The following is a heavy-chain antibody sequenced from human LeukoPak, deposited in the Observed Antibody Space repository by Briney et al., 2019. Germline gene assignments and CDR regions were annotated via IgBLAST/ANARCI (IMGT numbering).Heavy chain of an antibody. D-gene: IGHD3-22*01. CDR2: ISGSGGST. CDR1: GFTFSSFA. CDR3: AKDTTYYYDSSGYYYFDY. J-gene: IGHJ4*02. V-gene: IGHV3-23*01. Sequence: GGSLNLPCAASGFTFSSFAMSGVGKAQGKGLEGFPAISGSGGSTYYADSVKGRFTISRDNSKNTLYLQMNSLRAEDTAVYYCAKDTTYYYDSSGYYYFDYWGQGTLVTVSS.